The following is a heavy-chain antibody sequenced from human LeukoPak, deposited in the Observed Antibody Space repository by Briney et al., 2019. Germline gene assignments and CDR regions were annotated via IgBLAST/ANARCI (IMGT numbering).Heavy chain of an antibody. J-gene: IGHJ6*03. Sequence: PGGSLRLSCAASEFTFFTYWMTWVRQAPGKGLEWVANIKQDGSEKYYVDSVKGRFTISRDNAKNSLYLQMNSLRVEDTAVYYCARAGRKSRGVDIVRKEETVYYYYLDVWGKGTTVTVSS. CDR3: ARAGRKSRGVDIVRKEETVYYYYLDV. CDR1: EFTFFTYW. CDR2: IKQDGSEK. D-gene: IGHD2-15*01. V-gene: IGHV3-7*01.